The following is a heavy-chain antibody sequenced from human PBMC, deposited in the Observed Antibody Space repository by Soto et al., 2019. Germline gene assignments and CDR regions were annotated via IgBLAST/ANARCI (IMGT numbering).Heavy chain of an antibody. Sequence: PSETLSLTCTVSGGSISSSSYYWGWIRQPPGKGLEWIGSIYYSGSTYYNPSLKSRLSISLDTSENQFSLKLTSVTAADTAIYYCARARQYYDCELDPWGQGTLVTVSS. CDR1: GGSISSSSYY. CDR3: ARARQYYDCELDP. D-gene: IGHD3-16*01. V-gene: IGHV4-39*07. CDR2: IYYSGST. J-gene: IGHJ5*02.